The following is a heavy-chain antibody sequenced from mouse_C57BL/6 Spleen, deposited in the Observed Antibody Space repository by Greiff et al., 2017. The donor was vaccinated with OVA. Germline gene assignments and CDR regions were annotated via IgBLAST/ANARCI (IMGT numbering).Heavy chain of an antibody. V-gene: IGHV1-82*01. Sequence: VQLQQSGPELVKPGASVKISCKASGYAFSSSWMNWVKQRPGKGLEWIGRIYPGDGDTNYNGKFKGKATLTADKSTSTAYMQLSSLTSEASAVYLCARYSDNLRAMDCWGPGTSVTVST. D-gene: IGHD2-12*01. CDR1: GYAFSSSW. J-gene: IGHJ4*01. CDR2: IYPGDGDT. CDR3: ARYSDNLRAMDC.